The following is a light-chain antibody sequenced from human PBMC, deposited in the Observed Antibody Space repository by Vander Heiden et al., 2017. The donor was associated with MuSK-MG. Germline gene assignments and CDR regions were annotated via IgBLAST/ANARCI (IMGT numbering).Light chain of an antibody. J-gene: IGLJ2*01. CDR3: QSADSSCTYRVV. Sequence: SYELTQPPSVSVSPGQTARITCSGDALPKQYAYWYQQKPGQAPVLVINKDSERPSGIPGRLFGSSGGTTVTLTSSGVQAEDEADYYCQSADSSCTYRVVFGGGTKLTVL. CDR1: ALPKQY. CDR2: KDS. V-gene: IGLV3-25*03.